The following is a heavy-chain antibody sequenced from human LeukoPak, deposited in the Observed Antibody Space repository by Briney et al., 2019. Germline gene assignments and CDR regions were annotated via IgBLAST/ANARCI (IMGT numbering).Heavy chain of an antibody. V-gene: IGHV3-30*18. CDR1: GFTFSSYG. J-gene: IGHJ4*02. D-gene: IGHD1-1*01. CDR3: AKDGRDVLPHGPDNYYFDY. CDR2: ISYDGSNK. Sequence: GGSLRLSCAASGFTFSSYGMHWVRQAPGKGLEWVAVISYDGSNKYYADSVKGRFTISRDNSKNTLYLQMNSLRAEDTAVYYCAKDGRDVLPHGPDNYYFDYWGQGTLVTVSS.